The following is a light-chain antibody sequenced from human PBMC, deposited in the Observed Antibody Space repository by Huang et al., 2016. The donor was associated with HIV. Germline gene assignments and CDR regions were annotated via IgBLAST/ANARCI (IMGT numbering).Light chain of an antibody. J-gene: IGKJ4*02. CDR3: QQYDTYPWT. CDR2: LAS. Sequence: DIQMTQSPSTLSASVGDRVTITCRASQSVSDWLDWYQQKPGKAPKLLISLASTLETGVPSRFSGSGFGTEFTLTISSLQPDDFATYYCQQYDTYPWTFGGGTKVDIE. CDR1: QSVSDW. V-gene: IGKV1-5*03.